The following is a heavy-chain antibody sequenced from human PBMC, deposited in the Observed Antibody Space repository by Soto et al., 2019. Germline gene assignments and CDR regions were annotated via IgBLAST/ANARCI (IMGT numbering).Heavy chain of an antibody. J-gene: IGHJ5*02. D-gene: IGHD2-2*01. V-gene: IGHV1-69*06. CDR2: IIPIFATP. Sequence: QVQLVQSGPEVKKPGSSVKVSCKGSGGFNSYSISWVRQAPGQGPEWMGGIIPIFATPTYAQKFQGRVTITADKSTSTAYMELSRLTSEDTAVYYCARGGPVIIPAATNWFDPSGQGTLVSVSS. CDR3: ARGGPVIIPAATNWFDP. CDR1: GGFNSYS.